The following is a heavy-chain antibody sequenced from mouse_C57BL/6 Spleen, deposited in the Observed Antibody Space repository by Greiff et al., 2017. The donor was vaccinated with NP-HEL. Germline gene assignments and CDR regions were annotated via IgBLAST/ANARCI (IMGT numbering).Heavy chain of an antibody. CDR1: GYTFTDYY. CDR3: TTKESDDFDD. CDR2: IDPADGDT. Sequence: VQLQQSGAELVRPGASVKLSCTASGYTFTDYYMHWVKQRPEQGLEWIGRIDPADGDTDYAPKFKGKATLTVDTSSNTAYLQLSSLTSEDTAVYCCTTKESDDFDDWGQGTTLTVSS. V-gene: IGHV14-1*01. D-gene: IGHD2-3*01. J-gene: IGHJ2*01.